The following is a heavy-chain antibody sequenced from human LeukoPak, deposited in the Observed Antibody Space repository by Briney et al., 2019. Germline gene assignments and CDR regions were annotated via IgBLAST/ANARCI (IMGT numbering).Heavy chain of an antibody. V-gene: IGHV3-23*01. D-gene: IGHD2-15*01. CDR2: ISSSDDGT. CDR3: AKAPVTSCRGAFCYPLDS. J-gene: IGHJ4*02. Sequence: PGGSLRLSCAASGFSLSSYAMSWVRQAPGKGLEWVSAISSSDDGTYHAGSVRGRFTISRDSSKNTLYLQMNNLRTKDAAIYYCAKAPVTSCRGAFCYPLDSWGQGTLVTVSS. CDR1: GFSLSSYA.